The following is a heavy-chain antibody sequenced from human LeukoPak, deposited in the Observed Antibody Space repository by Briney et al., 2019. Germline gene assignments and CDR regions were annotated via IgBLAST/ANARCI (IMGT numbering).Heavy chain of an antibody. CDR1: GFTFSSYW. J-gene: IGHJ6*03. Sequence: GSLRLSCAASGFTFSSYWMSWVRQAPGKGLEWIGEIYHSGSTNYNPSLKSRVTISLDKSKDHFSLKLNSVTAADTAVYYCARCTLGFCSGGSCYFEDYQMDVWGKGTTVTVSS. V-gene: IGHV4-4*02. CDR2: IYHSGST. D-gene: IGHD2-15*01. CDR3: ARCTLGFCSGGSCYFEDYQMDV.